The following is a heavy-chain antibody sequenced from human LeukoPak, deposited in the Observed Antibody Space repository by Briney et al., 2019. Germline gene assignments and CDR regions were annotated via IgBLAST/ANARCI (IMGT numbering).Heavy chain of an antibody. Sequence: ASVKVSCKASGGTFSSYAISWVRQAPGQGLEWMGRIIPILGIANYAQKFQGRVTITADKSTSTAYMELSSLRSDDTAVYYCARVKGVRHYFDYWGQGTLVTVSS. CDR2: IIPILGIA. D-gene: IGHD3-10*01. J-gene: IGHJ4*02. V-gene: IGHV1-69*04. CDR3: ARVKGVRHYFDY. CDR1: GGTFSSYA.